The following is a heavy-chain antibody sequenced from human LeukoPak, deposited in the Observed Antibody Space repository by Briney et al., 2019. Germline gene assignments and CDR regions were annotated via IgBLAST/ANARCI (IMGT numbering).Heavy chain of an antibody. Sequence: ASVKVSCKASGYTFTGYYMHWVRQAPGQGLEWMGWINPNSGGTNYAQKFQGRVTMTRGTSISTAYMELSRLKSHGTAVYYCARDTPHYCSSTSCPFDYWGQGTLVTASS. J-gene: IGHJ4*02. CDR3: ARDTPHYCSSTSCPFDY. D-gene: IGHD2-2*01. V-gene: IGHV1-2*02. CDR2: INPNSGGT. CDR1: GYTFTGYY.